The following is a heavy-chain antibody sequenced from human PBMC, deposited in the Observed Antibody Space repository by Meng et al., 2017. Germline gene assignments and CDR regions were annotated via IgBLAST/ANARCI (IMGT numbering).Heavy chain of an antibody. J-gene: IGHJ4*02. CDR3: ARPCHYYDSSGYYYGY. Sequence: GGSLRLSCAASGFTFSSYWMSWVRKAPGKGREGVANIKQDGSEKYYVDSVKGRFTIARDNAKNSLYMQMNSLRAEDTAVYYCARPCHYYDSSGYYYGYWGQGTLVTVSS. CDR1: GFTFSSYW. CDR2: IKQDGSEK. D-gene: IGHD3-22*01. V-gene: IGHV3-7*01.